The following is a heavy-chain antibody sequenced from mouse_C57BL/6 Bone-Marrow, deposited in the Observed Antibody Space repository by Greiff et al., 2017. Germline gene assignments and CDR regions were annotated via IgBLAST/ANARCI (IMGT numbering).Heavy chain of an antibody. D-gene: IGHD2-3*01. CDR3: ARGYFWFCDV. CDR1: GYTFTGYW. Sequence: VQLVESGAELMKPGASVKLSCKTTGYTFTGYWIEWVKQRPGRGLEWIGEILPGSGDTNYNEKFKGKATFTADTSSSSAYMQLSSLTTEDSAIYYCARGYFWFCDVWGTGTTVTVSS. V-gene: IGHV1-9*01. CDR2: ILPGSGDT. J-gene: IGHJ1*03.